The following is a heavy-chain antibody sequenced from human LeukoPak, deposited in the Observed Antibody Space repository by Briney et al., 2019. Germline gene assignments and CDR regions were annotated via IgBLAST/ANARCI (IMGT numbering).Heavy chain of an antibody. J-gene: IGHJ4*02. CDR2: ISSSSSTI. CDR1: GFTFSSYS. CDR3: ARDEEGYCSSTSCGSFDY. V-gene: IGHV3-48*01. D-gene: IGHD2-2*01. Sequence: GGSLRLSCAASGFTFSSYSMNWVRQAPGKGLEWVSYISSSSSTIYYADSVKGRFTISRDNAKNSLYLQMNSLRAGDTAVYYCARDEEGYCSSTSCGSFDYWGQGTLVTVSS.